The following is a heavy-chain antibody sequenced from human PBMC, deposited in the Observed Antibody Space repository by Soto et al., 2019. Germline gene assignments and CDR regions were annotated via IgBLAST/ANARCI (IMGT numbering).Heavy chain of an antibody. Sequence: PSETLSLTCAVYGGSFSGYYWSWICQPPGKGLEWIGEINHSGSTNYNPSLKSRVTISVDTSKNQFSLKLSSVTAADTAVYYCAKKYYDFWSGPGWFDPWGQGTLVTVSS. D-gene: IGHD3-3*01. CDR1: GGSFSGYY. CDR2: INHSGST. CDR3: AKKYYDFWSGPGWFDP. J-gene: IGHJ5*02. V-gene: IGHV4-34*01.